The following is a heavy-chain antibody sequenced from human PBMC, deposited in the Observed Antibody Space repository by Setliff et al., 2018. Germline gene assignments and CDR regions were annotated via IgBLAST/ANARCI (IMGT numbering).Heavy chain of an antibody. J-gene: IGHJ4*02. V-gene: IGHV3-7*01. CDR1: GFTFSNSW. CDR3: ARGETDS. Sequence: HPGGSLRLSCAASGFTFSNSWMSWVRQAPGKGLEWVANIKQDGSEKYYVDSVKGRFTISRDNAKNSLYLQMSSLRAEDTAVYYCARGETDSWGQGTLVTVSS. CDR2: IKQDGSEK.